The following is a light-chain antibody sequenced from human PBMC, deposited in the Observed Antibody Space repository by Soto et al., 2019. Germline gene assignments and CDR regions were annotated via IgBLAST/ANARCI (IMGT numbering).Light chain of an antibody. CDR1: QDIASY. V-gene: IGKV1D-12*01. Sequence: GDRVTITCGASQDIASYLAWYQHKPGRTPELLIHGASRLQSGVPARFSGSGSGTDFTLSINSLQPEDFATYYCQQAYSFPITFGQGTRLDI. J-gene: IGKJ5*01. CDR3: QQAYSFPIT. CDR2: GAS.